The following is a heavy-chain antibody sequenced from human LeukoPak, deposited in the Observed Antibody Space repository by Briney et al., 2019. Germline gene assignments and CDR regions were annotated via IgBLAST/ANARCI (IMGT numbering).Heavy chain of an antibody. CDR2: ISSSGTYI. CDR3: AKGGLNMVRGVPSGYFDY. J-gene: IGHJ4*02. D-gene: IGHD3-10*01. V-gene: IGHV3-21*04. Sequence: PGGSLRLSCAASGFTFGSFSMTWVRQAPGKGLEWVSTISSSGTYIYYADSVKGRFTISRDNAKNSLYLQMNSLRAEDTAVYYCAKGGLNMVRGVPSGYFDYWGQGTLVTVSS. CDR1: GFTFGSFS.